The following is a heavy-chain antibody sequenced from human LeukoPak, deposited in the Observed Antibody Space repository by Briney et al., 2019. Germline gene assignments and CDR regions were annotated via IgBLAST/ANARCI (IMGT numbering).Heavy chain of an antibody. J-gene: IGHJ4*02. CDR3: ATGVHGITAAGDYYFDY. V-gene: IGHV4-59*03. CDR1: GGSITRFY. CDR2: IYNIGTT. D-gene: IGHD6-13*01. Sequence: RPSETLSLTCTVSGGSITRFYWSWIRQPPGKGLECIGYIYNIGTTNYNPSLKTRVTMSVDTSNNQFSLKLSSVTAADTAVYYCATGVHGITAAGDYYFDYWGQGTLVTVSS.